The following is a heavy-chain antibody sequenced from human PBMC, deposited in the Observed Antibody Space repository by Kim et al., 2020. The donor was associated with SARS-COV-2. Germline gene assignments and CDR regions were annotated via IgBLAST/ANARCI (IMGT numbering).Heavy chain of an antibody. CDR2: XXSGGSTT. CDR1: GLMFDAYD. V-gene: IGHV3-48*03. CDR3: XRWEXYYYDXPDYXXDY. D-gene: IGHD3-22*01. J-gene: IGHJ4*02. Sequence: GGSLRLSCAASGLMFDAYDMNWVRQVPGRGLXXVSXXXSGGSTTYYADSVKGRXXTSRXNAKNXLHLXXNSLXAEDTAVYYXXRWEXYYYDXPDYXXDYXXQGXXXTV.